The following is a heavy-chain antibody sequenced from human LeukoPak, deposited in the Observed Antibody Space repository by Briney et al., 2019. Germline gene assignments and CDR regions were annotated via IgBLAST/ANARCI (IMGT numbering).Heavy chain of an antibody. Sequence: SETLSLTCTVSGGSISNYYWSWIRQPPGKGLQWIGYISHSGSTNYNSSLKSRVTISVDTSKNQFSLKLSSVTAADTAMYYCARHNYDSGSYYNSRYFDLWGRGTLVTVSS. CDR3: ARHNYDSGSYYNSRYFDL. CDR2: ISHSGST. CDR1: GGSISNYY. V-gene: IGHV4-59*08. D-gene: IGHD3-10*01. J-gene: IGHJ2*01.